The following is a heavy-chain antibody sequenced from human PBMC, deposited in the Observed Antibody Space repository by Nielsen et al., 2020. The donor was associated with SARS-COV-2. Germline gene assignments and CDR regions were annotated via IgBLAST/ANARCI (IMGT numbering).Heavy chain of an antibody. V-gene: IGHV3-48*02. Sequence: GRSLRLSCAASGFAFSGYSMNWVRQAPGKGLEWLSYISSGSSTMYYADSVRGRFSISRDNAGNSLFLQLNSLTEDDTAVYFCARDHNPPTFWGQGTLVTVSS. J-gene: IGHJ4*02. CDR2: ISSGSSTM. CDR3: ARDHNPPTF. D-gene: IGHD2/OR15-2a*01. CDR1: GFAFSGYS.